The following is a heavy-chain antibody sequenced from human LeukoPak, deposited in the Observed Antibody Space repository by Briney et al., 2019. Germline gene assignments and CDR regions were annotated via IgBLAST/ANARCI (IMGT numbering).Heavy chain of an antibody. CDR3: AREDTDIVVVPAANHFEY. V-gene: IGHV3-21*01. CDR2: ISSSSSYI. D-gene: IGHD2-2*01. CDR1: GFTFSSYS. J-gene: IGHJ4*02. Sequence: GGSLRLSCAASGFTFSSYSMNRVRQAPGKGLEWVSSISSSSSYIYYADSVKGRFTISRDNAKNSLYLQMNSLRAEDTAVYYCAREDTDIVVVPAANHFEYWGQGTLVTVSS.